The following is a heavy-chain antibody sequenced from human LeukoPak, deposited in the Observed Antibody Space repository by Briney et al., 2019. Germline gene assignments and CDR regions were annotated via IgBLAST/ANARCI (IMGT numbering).Heavy chain of an antibody. Sequence: PGGSLRLSCAASGFTFSSYGMHWVRQAPGKGLEWVAVIWYDGSNKYYADSVKGRFTISRDNSKNTLYLQMNSLRAEDTAVYYCARVGETYCSSTRCIYYYGMDVWGQGTTVTVSS. D-gene: IGHD2-2*01. V-gene: IGHV3-33*01. CDR2: IWYDGSNK. CDR3: ARVGETYCSSTRCIYYYGMDV. J-gene: IGHJ6*02. CDR1: GFTFSSYG.